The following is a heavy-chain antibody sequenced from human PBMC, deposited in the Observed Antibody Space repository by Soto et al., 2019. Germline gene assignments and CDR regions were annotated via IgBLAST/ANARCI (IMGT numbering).Heavy chain of an antibody. J-gene: IGHJ4*02. CDR3: TRGGGYDYGRKFFDY. D-gene: IGHD5-12*01. CDR1: GGSISSYY. Sequence: SETLSLTCTVSGGSISSYYWSWIRQPPGKGLEWIGYIYYSGSTNYNPSLKSRVTISVDTSKNQFSLKLSSVTAADTAVYYCTRGGGYDYGRKFFDYWGQGTLVTVSS. V-gene: IGHV4-59*12. CDR2: IYYSGST.